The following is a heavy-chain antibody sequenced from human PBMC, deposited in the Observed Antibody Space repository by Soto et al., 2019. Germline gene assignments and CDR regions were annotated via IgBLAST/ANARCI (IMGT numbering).Heavy chain of an antibody. J-gene: IGHJ4*02. D-gene: IGHD3-3*01. Sequence: ASVKFSCKASGFTFSSSAMQWVRQARGQRLEWIGWIVVGSGNTNYAQKFQERGTITRDLSTSTAYMELSRLRSEDTAVYYCAAGITIFGAADYWGQGTLVTVSS. CDR1: GFTFSSSA. V-gene: IGHV1-58*02. CDR3: AAGITIFGAADY. CDR2: IVVGSGNT.